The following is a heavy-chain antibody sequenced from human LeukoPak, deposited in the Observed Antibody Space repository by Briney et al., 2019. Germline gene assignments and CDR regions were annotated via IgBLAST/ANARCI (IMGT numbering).Heavy chain of an antibody. V-gene: IGHV3-30*02. CDR2: IWYDGSQK. D-gene: IGHD2-2*01. Sequence: GGSLRLSCVASGFTFSSYGMHWVRQAPGKGLEWVAVIWYDGSQKYYADSVKGRFTISRDNSKNTVYLQMNSLRGEDTALYYCAKGKKAGIPSAIDFDYWGQGTLVTVSS. J-gene: IGHJ4*02. CDR1: GFTFSSYG. CDR3: AKGKKAGIPSAIDFDY.